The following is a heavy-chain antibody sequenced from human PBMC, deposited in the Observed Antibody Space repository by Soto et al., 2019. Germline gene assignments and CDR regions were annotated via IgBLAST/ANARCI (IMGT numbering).Heavy chain of an antibody. V-gene: IGHV1-69*04. Sequence: ASVKVSCKASGGTFSSYTISWVRQAPGQGLEWMGRIIPILGIANYAQKFQGRVTITADKSTSTAYMELSSLRSEDTAVYYCAGDEGNFWSGYRINNYYYYYYMDVWGKGTTVTVSS. J-gene: IGHJ6*03. CDR2: IIPILGIA. D-gene: IGHD3-3*01. CDR3: AGDEGNFWSGYRINNYYYYYYMDV. CDR1: GGTFSSYT.